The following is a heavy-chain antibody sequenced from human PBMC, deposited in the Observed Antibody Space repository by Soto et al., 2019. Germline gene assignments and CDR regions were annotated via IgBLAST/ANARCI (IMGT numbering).Heavy chain of an antibody. CDR2: TYYRSKWYN. CDR1: GDRVSSNSAA. J-gene: IGHJ6*02. Sequence: AQTLSLTCAISGDRVSSNSAAWNWIRQSPSRGLEWLGRTYYRSKWYNDYAVSVKSRITINPDTSKNQFSLQLNSVTPEDTAVYYCARDPWTIFGVGPYYGMDGWGQGTTVTVSS. D-gene: IGHD3-3*01. V-gene: IGHV6-1*01. CDR3: ARDPWTIFGVGPYYGMDG.